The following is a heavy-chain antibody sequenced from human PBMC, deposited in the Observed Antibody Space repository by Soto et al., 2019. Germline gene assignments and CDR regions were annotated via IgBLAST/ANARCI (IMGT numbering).Heavy chain of an antibody. CDR2: MNPNSGNT. J-gene: IGHJ3*02. Sequence: ASVKVSCKASGYTFTSYDINCVRQATGQGLEWMGWMNPNSGNTGYAQKLQGRVTMTTDTSTSTAYMELRSLRSDDTAVYYCARDTDVLTRRFRAFDIWGQGTMVTVSS. CDR3: ARDTDVLTRRFRAFDI. CDR1: GYTFTSYD. V-gene: IGHV1-8*01. D-gene: IGHD1-20*01.